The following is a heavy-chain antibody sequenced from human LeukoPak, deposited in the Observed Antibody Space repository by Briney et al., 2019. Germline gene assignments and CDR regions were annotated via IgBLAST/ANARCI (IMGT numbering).Heavy chain of an antibody. D-gene: IGHD4-17*01. J-gene: IGHJ2*01. V-gene: IGHV4-39*07. CDR3: ARDYGDIPPDWYYDL. Sequence: SETLSLTCSVSSGSVSRSSYYWGWIRQPPGKGPEWIGTIFYSGSTYYNPSLKSRVTISVDTSKNQFSLKLSSVTAADTAVYYCARDYGDIPPDWYYDLWGRGTLVTVSS. CDR1: SGSVSRSSYY. CDR2: IFYSGST.